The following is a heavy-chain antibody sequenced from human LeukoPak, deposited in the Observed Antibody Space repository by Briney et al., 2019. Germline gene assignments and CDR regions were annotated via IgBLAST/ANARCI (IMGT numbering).Heavy chain of an antibody. D-gene: IGHD3-22*01. CDR2: IKEDGSEK. CDR1: GFIFSRYW. CDR3: ARDQVLAMIGVLQGAFDI. Sequence: GGSLRLSCAASGFIFSRYWMSWVRQAPGKGLEWVANIKEDGSEKYYVDSVKGRFTISRDNAKKSLYLQMSNPRAEDTAVYYCARDQVLAMIGVLQGAFDIWGQGTMVTVSS. V-gene: IGHV3-7*01. J-gene: IGHJ3*02.